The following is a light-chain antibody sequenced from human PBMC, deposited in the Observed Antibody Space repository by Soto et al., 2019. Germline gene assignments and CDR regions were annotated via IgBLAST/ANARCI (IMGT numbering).Light chain of an antibody. J-gene: IGLJ2*01. CDR2: SDN. Sequence: QSVLTQPPSASATPGQRVTISCSGSSSDIGSNPVHWYQQVPGTAPKVLMYSDNQRPSGVPDRFAGSKSGTSASGAISGLQSGGEADYYCATWDDSLKGVVFGGGTKVTVL. V-gene: IGLV1-44*01. CDR3: ATWDDSLKGVV. CDR1: SSDIGSNP.